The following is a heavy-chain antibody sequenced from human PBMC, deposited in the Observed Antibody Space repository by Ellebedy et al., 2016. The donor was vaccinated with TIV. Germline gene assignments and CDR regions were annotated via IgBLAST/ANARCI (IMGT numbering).Heavy chain of an antibody. Sequence: AASVKVSCKASGYTFTSYAMHWVRQAPGQRLEWMGWINAGNGNKKYSQKFQGRVTITRDTSASTAYMELISLRSEDTAVYYCAREGFPCNWNDVGWFDPWGQGTLVTVSS. V-gene: IGHV1-3*01. D-gene: IGHD1-20*01. CDR1: GYTFTSYA. CDR3: AREGFPCNWNDVGWFDP. J-gene: IGHJ5*02. CDR2: INAGNGNK.